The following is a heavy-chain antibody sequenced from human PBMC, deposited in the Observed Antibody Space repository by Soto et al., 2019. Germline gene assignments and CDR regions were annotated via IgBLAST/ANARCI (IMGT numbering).Heavy chain of an antibody. CDR1: GFSFSHYW. CDR3: ADSWLPTSY. Sequence: GGSLRLSCAAAGFSFSHYWMQWVRQAPGKGLVWVSRISPDGRTTTYADSVKGRFTISRDNAKSTLYLQMNSLTVEDGAVYYCADSWLPTSYWGPGTLVTVSS. CDR2: ISPDGRTT. D-gene: IGHD3-10*01. V-gene: IGHV3-74*01. J-gene: IGHJ4*02.